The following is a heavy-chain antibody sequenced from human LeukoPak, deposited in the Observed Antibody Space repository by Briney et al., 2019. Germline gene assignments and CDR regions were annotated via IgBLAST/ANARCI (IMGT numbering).Heavy chain of an antibody. CDR1: GGSISSGSYY. D-gene: IGHD3-22*01. CDR3: PRDEPDYYDSSGYEPNDAFDI. V-gene: IGHV4-61*02. CDR2: IYTSGST. Sequence: SETLSLTCTVSGGSISSGSYYWSWIRQPDGKGLEGIGRIYTSGSTNYNPSLKSRVTISVDTSKNQFSLKLSSVTAADTAVYYCPRDEPDYYDSSGYEPNDAFDIWGQGTMVTVSS. J-gene: IGHJ3*02.